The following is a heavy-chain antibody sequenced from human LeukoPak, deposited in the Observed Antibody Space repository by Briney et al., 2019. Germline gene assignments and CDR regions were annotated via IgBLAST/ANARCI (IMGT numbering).Heavy chain of an antibody. J-gene: IGHJ4*02. CDR2: IYYSGST. V-gene: IGHV4-39*07. Sequence: SETLSLTCTVSGGSISSSSYYWGWIRQPPGKGLEWIGSIYYSGSTYYNPSLKSRVTISVDTSKNQFSLNLNSVTAADTAVYFCARDRYYYDSSGYYSFVYWGQGTLVTVSS. CDR1: GGSISSSSYY. CDR3: ARDRYYYDSSGYYSFVY. D-gene: IGHD3-22*01.